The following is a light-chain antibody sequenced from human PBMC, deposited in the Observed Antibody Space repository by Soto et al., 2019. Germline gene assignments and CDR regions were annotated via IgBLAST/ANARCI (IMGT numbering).Light chain of an antibody. CDR3: CSYAGSSTPWV. CDR2: EGS. V-gene: IGLV2-23*01. J-gene: IGLJ3*02. Sequence: QSALTQPASVSGSPGQSITISCTGTSSDVGSYNLVSWYQQHPGKAPKLMIYEGSKRPSGVSNRFSGSKSGNTASLTISGLQSDDEADYYCCSYAGSSTPWVFGGETKLTVL. CDR1: SSDVGSYNL.